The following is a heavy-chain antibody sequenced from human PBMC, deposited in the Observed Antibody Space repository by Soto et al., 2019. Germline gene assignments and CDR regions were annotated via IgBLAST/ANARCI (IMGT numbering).Heavy chain of an antibody. CDR2: IYSGGST. Sequence: GGSLRLSCAASGFTVSSNYMSWVRQAPGKGLEWVSVIYSGGSTYYADSVKGRFTISRDNSKNTLYLQMNSLRAEDTAVYYCARDHVTTSFGTDYYSGMDVWGQGTTVTVSS. D-gene: IGHD3-16*01. CDR3: ARDHVTTSFGTDYYSGMDV. V-gene: IGHV3-53*01. CDR1: GFTVSSNY. J-gene: IGHJ6*02.